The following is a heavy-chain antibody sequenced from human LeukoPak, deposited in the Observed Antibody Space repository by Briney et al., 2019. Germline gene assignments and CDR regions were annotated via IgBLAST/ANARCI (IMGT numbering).Heavy chain of an antibody. CDR2: ISGSGGST. J-gene: IGHJ4*02. Sequence: GGSLRLSCAASGFTFSSYAMSWVRQAPGKGLEWVSAISGSGGSTYYADSVKGRFTISRDNSKNTLYLQMNSLRAEDTAAYYCANRIKILEETDYWGQGTLVTVSS. D-gene: IGHD2-15*01. CDR1: GFTFSSYA. V-gene: IGHV3-23*01. CDR3: ANRIKILEETDY.